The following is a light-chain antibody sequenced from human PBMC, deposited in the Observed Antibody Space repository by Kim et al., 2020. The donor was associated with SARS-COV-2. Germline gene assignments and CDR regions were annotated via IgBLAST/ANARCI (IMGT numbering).Light chain of an antibody. CDR2: DAS. V-gene: IGKV1-5*01. Sequence: ASVGDRVTITCRANESISNWLAWYQQKPGEAPRLLILDASTMESGVPSRFGGSGSGTEFTLTISSLQPDDFATYYCQHYGSYSGTFGQGTKVDIK. J-gene: IGKJ1*01. CDR3: QHYGSYSGT. CDR1: ESISNW.